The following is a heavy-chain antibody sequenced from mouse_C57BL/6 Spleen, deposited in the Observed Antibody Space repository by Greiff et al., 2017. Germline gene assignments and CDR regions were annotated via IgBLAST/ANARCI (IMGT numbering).Heavy chain of an antibody. CDR1: GFSLTSYG. J-gene: IGHJ4*01. V-gene: IGHV2-5*01. CDR3: ATPCYSNYGSAMDY. Sequence: QVQLQQSGPGLVQPSQSLSITCTVSGFSLTSYGVHWVRQSPGKGLEWLGVIWRGGSTDYNAAFMSRLSITKDNSKSQVFFKMNSLQADDTAIYCCATPCYSNYGSAMDYWGQGTSVTVSS. CDR2: IWRGGST. D-gene: IGHD2-5*01.